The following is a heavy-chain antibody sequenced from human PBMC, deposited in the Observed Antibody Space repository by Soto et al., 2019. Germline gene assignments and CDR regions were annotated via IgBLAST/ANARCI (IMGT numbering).Heavy chain of an antibody. J-gene: IGHJ6*03. Sequence: SETLSLTCTVSGGSISSYYWTWIRQPPGKGLEWIGYIYYSGSTNYNPSLKSRVTISVATSKTQFSLKLSSVTAADTAVYYCARRDGYYHDMDVWGKGTTVTVSS. CDR1: GGSISSYY. V-gene: IGHV4-59*08. D-gene: IGHD6-13*01. CDR2: IYYSGST. CDR3: ARRDGYYHDMDV.